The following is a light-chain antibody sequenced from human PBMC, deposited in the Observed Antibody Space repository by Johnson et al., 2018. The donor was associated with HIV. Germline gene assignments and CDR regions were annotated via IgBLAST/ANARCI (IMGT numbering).Light chain of an antibody. J-gene: IGLJ1*01. CDR2: KDN. V-gene: IGLV1-51*02. CDR3: GTWDTSLSTGGV. Sequence: QSVLTQPPSVSAAPGQKVTISCSGSSSTVGNNFVSWYQVLPGTAPKLLIYKDNVRPSGIPDRFSGSKSGTSATLGITGLQTGDEADYYCGTWDTSLSTGGVFGTGTKVTVL. CDR1: SSTVGNNF.